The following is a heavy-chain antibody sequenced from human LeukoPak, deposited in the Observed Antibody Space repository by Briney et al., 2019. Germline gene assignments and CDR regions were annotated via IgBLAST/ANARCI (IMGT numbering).Heavy chain of an antibody. CDR1: GYTFSGFY. CDR2: INPNSGVT. Sequence: ASVKVSCKASGYTFSGFYIHWVRQAPGQGLEWMGWINPNSGVTNYAQKLQGRVTITRDTSIDTAYMQLSRLRSDDTAVYYCARDPRTLGYCSSTSCYHHYWGQGTLVTVSS. V-gene: IGHV1-2*02. D-gene: IGHD2-2*01. CDR3: ARDPRTLGYCSSTSCYHHY. J-gene: IGHJ4*02.